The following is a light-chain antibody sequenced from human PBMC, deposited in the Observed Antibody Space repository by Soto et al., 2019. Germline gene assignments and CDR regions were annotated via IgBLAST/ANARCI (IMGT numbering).Light chain of an antibody. CDR1: SSDIGSNNY. J-gene: IGLJ3*02. CDR3: SSYTTTTRL. Sequence: QSALTQPASVSVSPGQSITISCTGTSSDIGSNNYVSWFQQRPGKVPTLIIYEVSNRPSGVSTHFSGSKSGNTASLTISGLLPEDEAEYYCSSYTTTTRLFGGGTKLTVL. V-gene: IGLV2-14*01. CDR2: EVS.